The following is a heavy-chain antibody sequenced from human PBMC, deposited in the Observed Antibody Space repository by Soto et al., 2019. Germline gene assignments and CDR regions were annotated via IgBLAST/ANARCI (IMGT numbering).Heavy chain of an antibody. V-gene: IGHV4-4*02. CDR3: ASRDPGTSVDY. Sequence: QVQLQESGPGLVKPSGTLSLTCAVSGGSFTSNHWWTWVRQPPGQGLKWIGEIYRTGSTNYNPSLKSRVTISLDKSENQFSLKVTSLTAADTAVYYCASRDPGTSVDYWGQGTLVTVSS. CDR2: IYRTGST. CDR1: GGSFTSNHW. D-gene: IGHD1-7*01. J-gene: IGHJ4*02.